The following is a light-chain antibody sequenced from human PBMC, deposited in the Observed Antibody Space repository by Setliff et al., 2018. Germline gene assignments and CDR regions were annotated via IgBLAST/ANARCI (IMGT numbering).Light chain of an antibody. V-gene: IGLV2-14*03. Sequence: ALTQPASVSGSLGQSITISCIGTSSDIGGTNYVSWYQQFPGEAPQLIIYAASDRPSGVSHRFSGSKSGNTASLTISGLQAEDEADYYCCSYTNRATYVFGTGTKGTVL. CDR1: SSDIGGTNY. CDR3: CSYTNRATYV. CDR2: AAS. J-gene: IGLJ1*01.